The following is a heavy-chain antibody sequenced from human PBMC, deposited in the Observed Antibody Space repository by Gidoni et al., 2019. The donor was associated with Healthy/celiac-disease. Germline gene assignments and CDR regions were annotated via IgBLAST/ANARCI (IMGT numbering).Heavy chain of an antibody. V-gene: IGHV3-23*01. Sequence: EVQLLESGGGLVQPGGSLRLSCAAAGFTFSSYALSWVRQAPGKGLEWVAAISGSGGSTYYADSVKGRFTISRDNSKNTLYLQMNSLRAEDTAVYYCAKGLVGYCSSTSCYRDLDYWGQGTLVTVSS. J-gene: IGHJ4*02. CDR1: GFTFSSYA. CDR2: ISGSGGST. D-gene: IGHD2-2*01. CDR3: AKGLVGYCSSTSCYRDLDY.